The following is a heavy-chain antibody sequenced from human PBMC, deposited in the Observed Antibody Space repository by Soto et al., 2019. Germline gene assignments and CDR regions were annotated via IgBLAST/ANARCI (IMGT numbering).Heavy chain of an antibody. CDR2: IYHSGST. J-gene: IGHJ4*02. CDR3: AREVRQRGDYDSSGYRVFDY. CDR1: GYSISSGYY. D-gene: IGHD3-22*01. Sequence: SETLSLTCAVSGYSISSGYYWGWIRPPPGKGLEWIGSIYHSGSTYYNPSLKSRVTISVDTAKNQFSLKLSSVTAADTAVYYCAREVRQRGDYDSSGYRVFDYWGQGTLVT. V-gene: IGHV4-38-2*02.